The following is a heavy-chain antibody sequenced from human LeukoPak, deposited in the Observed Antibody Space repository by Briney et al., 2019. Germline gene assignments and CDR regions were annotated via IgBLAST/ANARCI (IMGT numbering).Heavy chain of an antibody. D-gene: IGHD3-22*01. CDR2: ISYDGSNK. Sequence: GGSLRLSCAASGFTFSSYAMHWVRQAPGKGLEWVAVISYDGSNKYYADSAKGRFTNSRDNSKNTLYLQMNSLRAEDTAVYYCARAQPYYDSSGYYVDAFDIWGQGTMVTVSS. V-gene: IGHV3-30-3*01. J-gene: IGHJ3*02. CDR1: GFTFSSYA. CDR3: ARAQPYYDSSGYYVDAFDI.